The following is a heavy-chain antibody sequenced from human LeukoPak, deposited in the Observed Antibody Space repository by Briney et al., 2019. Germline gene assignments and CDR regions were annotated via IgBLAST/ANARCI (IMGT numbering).Heavy chain of an antibody. J-gene: IGHJ5*02. CDR1: GGSFSGYY. D-gene: IGHD5-18*01. Sequence: PSETLSLTCAVYGGSFSGYYWSWIRQPPGKGLEWIGYIYYSGSTNYNPSLKSRVTISVDTSKNQFSLKLSSVTAADTAVYYCARSPVDTARGAFDPWGQGTLVTVSS. CDR3: ARSPVDTARGAFDP. CDR2: IYYSGST. V-gene: IGHV4-59*01.